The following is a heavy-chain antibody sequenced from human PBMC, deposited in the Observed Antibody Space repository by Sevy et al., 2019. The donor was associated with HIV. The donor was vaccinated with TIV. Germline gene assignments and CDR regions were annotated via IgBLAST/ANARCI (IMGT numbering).Heavy chain of an antibody. D-gene: IGHD1-7*01. J-gene: IGHJ6*02. CDR1: GFTFSSYS. CDR3: ARPRYNWNSKGYYYYGMDV. Sequence: GGSLRLSCAASGFTFSSYSMNWVRQAPGKGLEWVSSISSSSSYIYYADSVKGRFTISRDNAKNSLYLQMNSLRAEDTAVYYCARPRYNWNSKGYYYYGMDVWGQGTTVTVSS. CDR2: ISSSSSYI. V-gene: IGHV3-21*01.